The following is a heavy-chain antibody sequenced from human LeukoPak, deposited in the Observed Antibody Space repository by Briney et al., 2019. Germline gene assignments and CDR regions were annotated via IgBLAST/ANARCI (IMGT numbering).Heavy chain of an antibody. CDR3: ARSMGGAQREYGMDV. CDR2: ISSGGTYI. D-gene: IGHD1-26*01. V-gene: IGHV3-21*01. J-gene: IGHJ6*02. CDR1: GFAFMSTS. Sequence: GGSLRLSCAASGFAFMSTSIHWVRQAPGKGLEWVSSISSGGTYIDYADSVKGRFTISRDNAKNSLFLQMSSLRDEDTGLYYCARSMGGAQREYGMDVWGQGTTVTVSS.